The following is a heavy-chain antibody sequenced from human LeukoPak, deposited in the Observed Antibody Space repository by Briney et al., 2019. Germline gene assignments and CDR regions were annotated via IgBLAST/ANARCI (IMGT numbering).Heavy chain of an antibody. V-gene: IGHV4-4*02. CDR3: ARIFGGCD. CDR2: IHHSGST. Sequence: PSGTLSLTCVVSGGSDSSTNWWSWVRQPPGEGLEWIAEIHHSGSTNYNPSLKSRVTISVDKSENQFSLKLSSVTAADTAVYYCARIFGGCDWGQGTLVTVSS. CDR1: GGSDSSTNW. J-gene: IGHJ4*02. D-gene: IGHD3-3*01.